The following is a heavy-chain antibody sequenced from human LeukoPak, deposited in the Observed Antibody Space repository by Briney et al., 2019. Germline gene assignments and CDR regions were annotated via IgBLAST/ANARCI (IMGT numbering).Heavy chain of an antibody. V-gene: IGHV1-46*01. Sequence: ASVKVSCKASGYTFTSYYMHWVRQAPGQGLEWKGIINPSGGSATYAQKIQGRVTLTRDTSTSTVYMELSSLRSDDTSVYYCAREGYGSGRRLGMDVWGQGTTVTVSS. D-gene: IGHD3-10*01. CDR1: GYTFTSYY. CDR3: AREGYGSGRRLGMDV. J-gene: IGHJ6*02. CDR2: INPSGGSA.